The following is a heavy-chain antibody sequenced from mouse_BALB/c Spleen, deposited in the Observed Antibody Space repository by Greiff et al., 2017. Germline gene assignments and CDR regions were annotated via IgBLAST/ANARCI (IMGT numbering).Heavy chain of an antibody. V-gene: IGHV5-6-5*01. CDR3: AREGMPTGFDY. CDR1: GFTFSSYA. Sequence: EVKLVESGGGLVKPGGSLKLSCAASGFTFSSYAMSWVRQTPEKRLEWVASISSGGSTYYPDSVKGRFTISRDNARNILYLQMSSLRSEDTAMYYCAREGMPTGFDYWGQGTTLTVSS. CDR2: ISSGGST. J-gene: IGHJ2*01. D-gene: IGHD1-1*01.